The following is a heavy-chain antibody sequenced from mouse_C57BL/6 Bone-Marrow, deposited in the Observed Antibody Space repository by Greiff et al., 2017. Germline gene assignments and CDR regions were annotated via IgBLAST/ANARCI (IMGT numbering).Heavy chain of an antibody. CDR1: GHTFTSYT. Sequence: QVQLQQSGAELARPGASVKMSCKASGHTFTSYTMHWVKQRPGLGLEWIGYINPSSGYTMYNQKFKDKVTLTADKSSSTAYMQLSSLTSEDSAVYYCARSIFITTVVDAMDDWGQGTSVTVCS. CDR2: INPSSGYT. J-gene: IGHJ4*01. V-gene: IGHV1-4*01. CDR3: ARSIFITTVVDAMDD. D-gene: IGHD1-1*01.